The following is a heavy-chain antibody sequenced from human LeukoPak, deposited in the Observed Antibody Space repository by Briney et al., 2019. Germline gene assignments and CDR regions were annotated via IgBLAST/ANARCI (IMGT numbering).Heavy chain of an antibody. V-gene: IGHV4-61*02. J-gene: IGHJ4*02. D-gene: IGHD2-15*01. CDR2: IYNSGST. Sequence: PSETLSLTCTVSGGSFSSGSYYWSWIRQPAGKGLEWIGRIYNSGSTNYNPSLESRVTISVDTSKNQFSLKLSSVTAADTAVYYCARGGCSGGSCYVDYWGQGTLVTVSS. CDR1: GGSFSSGSYY. CDR3: ARGGCSGGSCYVDY.